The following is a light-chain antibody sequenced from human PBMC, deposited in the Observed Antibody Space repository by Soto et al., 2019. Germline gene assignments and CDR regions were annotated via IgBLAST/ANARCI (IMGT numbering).Light chain of an antibody. Sequence: DIVMTQSPDSLAVSLGERATINCKSSQSLLYSSNNKNYLAWYRQKPGQPPKLLIYWASTRESGVPDRFSGSGSGTDFAPTIISLQAADVAVYYCKQYYATPPYTFGQVTKVEIK. V-gene: IGKV4-1*01. J-gene: IGKJ2*01. CDR3: KQYYATPPYT. CDR1: QSLLYSSNNKNY. CDR2: WAS.